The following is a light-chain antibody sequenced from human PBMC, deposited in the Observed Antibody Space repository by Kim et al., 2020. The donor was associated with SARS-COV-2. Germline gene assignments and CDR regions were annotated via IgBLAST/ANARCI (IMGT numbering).Light chain of an antibody. V-gene: IGLV2-11*01. J-gene: IGLJ3*02. CDR1: SSDVGNYDY. CDR3: CSYAGYYIWV. CDR2: DVT. Sequence: QSALTQPRSVSGSPGQSVTISCTGTSSDVGNYDYVSWYQQHPGQAPKVLIYDVTKRPSGVPGRFSGSKSGNTASLTISGLQAEDEADYYCCSYAGYYIWVFGGGTHLTVL.